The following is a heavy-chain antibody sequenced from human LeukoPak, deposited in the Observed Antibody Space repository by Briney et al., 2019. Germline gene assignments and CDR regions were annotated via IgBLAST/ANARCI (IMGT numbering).Heavy chain of an antibody. D-gene: IGHD2-21*02. CDR3: AKREVVTAIPFDY. V-gene: IGHV3-23*01. J-gene: IGHJ4*02. CDR1: GFTFSSYA. CDR2: ISGSGGST. Sequence: GGSLRLSCAASGFTFSSYAMSGVRQAPGKGLEWVSAISGSGGSTYYADSVKGRFTISRDNSENTLYLQMNSLRAEDTAVYFCAKREVVTAIPFDYWGQGTLATVSS.